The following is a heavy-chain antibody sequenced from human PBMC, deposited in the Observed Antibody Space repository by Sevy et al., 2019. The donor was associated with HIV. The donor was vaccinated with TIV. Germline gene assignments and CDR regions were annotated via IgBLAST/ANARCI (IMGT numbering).Heavy chain of an antibody. CDR3: AKVRKAATGTGFFDY. V-gene: IGHV3-9*01. D-gene: IGHD6-13*01. CDR2: ITGNSDNI. J-gene: IGHJ4*02. Sequence: GGSLRLSCAASGFTLHDYGMHWVRQAPGKGLEWVAGITGNSDNIGYADSAKGRFTISRDNAKNSLYLQMNGLRAEDTALYYCAKVRKAATGTGFFDYWGQGTLVTVSS. CDR1: GFTLHDYG.